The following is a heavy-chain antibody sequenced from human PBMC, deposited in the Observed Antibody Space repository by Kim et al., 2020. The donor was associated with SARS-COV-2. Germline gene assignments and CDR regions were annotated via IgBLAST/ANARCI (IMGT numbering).Heavy chain of an antibody. Sequence: SVKVSCKASGGTFSSYAISWVRQAPGQGLEWMGGIIPIFGTANYAQKFQGRVTITADESTSTAYMELSSLRSEDTAVYYCARDLRITMVRGVIYGMDVWGQGTTVTVSS. CDR1: GGTFSSYA. CDR3: ARDLRITMVRGVIYGMDV. D-gene: IGHD3-10*01. CDR2: IIPIFGTA. V-gene: IGHV1-69*13. J-gene: IGHJ6*02.